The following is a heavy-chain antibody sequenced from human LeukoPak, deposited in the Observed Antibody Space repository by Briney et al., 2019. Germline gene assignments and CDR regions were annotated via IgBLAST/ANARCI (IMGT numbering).Heavy chain of an antibody. Sequence: TGGSLRLSCAASGFTFSSYAMSWVRQAPGKGLEWVSAISGSGGSTYYADSVKGRFTISRDNSKNTLYLQMNSLRAEDTAVYYCARTWVGTTSTVVRVFDYWGQGTLVTVSS. CDR3: ARTWVGTTSTVVRVFDY. D-gene: IGHD2-2*01. V-gene: IGHV3-23*01. J-gene: IGHJ4*02. CDR1: GFTFSSYA. CDR2: ISGSGGST.